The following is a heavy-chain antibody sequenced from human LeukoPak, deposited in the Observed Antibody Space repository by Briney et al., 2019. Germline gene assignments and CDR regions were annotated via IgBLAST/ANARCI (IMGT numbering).Heavy chain of an antibody. CDR3: ARTQYPYYYYGMDV. D-gene: IGHD2-2*01. Sequence: GGSLRLSCAASGFTFSSYAMHWVRQAPGKGLEWVAVISYDGSNKYYADSVKGRFTISRDNSKNTLYLQTNSLRAEDTAVYYCARTQYPYYYYGMDVWGQGTTVTVSS. CDR2: ISYDGSNK. CDR1: GFTFSSYA. J-gene: IGHJ6*02. V-gene: IGHV3-30-3*01.